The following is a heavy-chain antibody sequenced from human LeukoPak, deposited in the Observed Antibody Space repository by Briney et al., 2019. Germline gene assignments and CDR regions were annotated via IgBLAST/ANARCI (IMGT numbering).Heavy chain of an antibody. J-gene: IGHJ5*02. CDR3: AREGTDTAMVSNWFDP. V-gene: IGHV1-2*02. Sequence: ASVKVSCKASGYTFTGYYMHWVGQSPGHGLEWMGWINPNSGGTNYAQKFQGRVTMTRDTSISTAYMELSRLRSDDTAVYYCAREGTDTAMVSNWFDPWGQGTLVTVSS. CDR1: GYTFTGYY. CDR2: INPNSGGT. D-gene: IGHD5-18*01.